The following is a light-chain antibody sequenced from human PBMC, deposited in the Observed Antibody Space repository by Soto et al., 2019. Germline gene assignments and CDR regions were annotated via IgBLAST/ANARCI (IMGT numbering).Light chain of an antibody. J-gene: IGKJ1*01. CDR3: QQYGSLSWT. CDR1: QSVSSNY. CDR2: GAS. V-gene: IGKV3-20*01. Sequence: DIVLTQSPGTLSLSPGERATLSCRASQSVSSNYSALYQQKPGQAPRLLIHGASTRATGVPDRFSGSGSGTDFTLTISRLEPEDLAVCHCQQYGSLSWTFGQGTKVEIK.